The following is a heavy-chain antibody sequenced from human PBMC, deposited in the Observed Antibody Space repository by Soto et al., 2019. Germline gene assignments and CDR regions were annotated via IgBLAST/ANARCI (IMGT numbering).Heavy chain of an antibody. CDR1: GGSFSGYY. CDR3: ARALIWWPLRWNYYYGMDV. Sequence: QVQLQQWGAGLLKPSETLSLTCAVYGGSFSGYYWSWIRQPPGKGLEWIGEINHSGSTNYNPSLKSRVTISVDTSKNQFSLKLSSVTAADTAVYYCARALIWWPLRWNYYYGMDVWGQGTTVTVSS. J-gene: IGHJ6*02. V-gene: IGHV4-34*01. D-gene: IGHD2-15*01. CDR2: INHSGST.